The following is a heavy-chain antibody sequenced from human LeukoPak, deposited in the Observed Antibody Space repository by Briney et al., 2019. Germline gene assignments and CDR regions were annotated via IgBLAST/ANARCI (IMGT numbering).Heavy chain of an antibody. Sequence: SETLSLTCSVSGGSITHKYWSWIRQSPGMELEWIAYIYYSGSTKYNPSLKSRVTISADPSKNQFSLNLNSVTAADTAVYYYARLRDWGPTLSYWYFDLWGRGTLVTVSS. CDR1: GGSITHKY. V-gene: IGHV4-59*01. CDR3: ARLRDWGPTLSYWYFDL. J-gene: IGHJ2*01. D-gene: IGHD7-27*01. CDR2: IYYSGST.